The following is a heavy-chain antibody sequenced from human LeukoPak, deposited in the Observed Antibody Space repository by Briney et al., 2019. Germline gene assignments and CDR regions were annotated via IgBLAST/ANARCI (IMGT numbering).Heavy chain of an antibody. V-gene: IGHV3-30*03. CDR2: ISFDGSSK. Sequence: GGSLRLSCAASGFTFSAYGMHWVRQAPGKGLEWVAVISFDGSSKDYAESVRGRFTVSRDNAKNSLYLQMNSLRAEDTAVYYCARGPMMTFGGVSNYYIDVWGKGTTVTVSS. D-gene: IGHD3-16*01. J-gene: IGHJ6*03. CDR1: GFTFSAYG. CDR3: ARGPMMTFGGVSNYYIDV.